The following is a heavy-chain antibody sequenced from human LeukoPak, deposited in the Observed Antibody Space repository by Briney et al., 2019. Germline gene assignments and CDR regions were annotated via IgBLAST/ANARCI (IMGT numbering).Heavy chain of an antibody. J-gene: IGHJ5*02. CDR2: IYYSGST. Sequence: SETLSLTCTVPGGSISSYYWSWIRQPPGKGLEWIGYIYYSGSTNYNPSLKSRVTISVDTSKNQFSLKLSSVTAADTAVYYCARVLVSWFDPWGQGTLVTVSS. CDR3: ARVLVSWFDP. D-gene: IGHD6-6*01. V-gene: IGHV4-59*01. CDR1: GGSISSYY.